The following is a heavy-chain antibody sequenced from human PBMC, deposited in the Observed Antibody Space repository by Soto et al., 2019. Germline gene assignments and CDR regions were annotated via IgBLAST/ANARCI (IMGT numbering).Heavy chain of an antibody. V-gene: IGHV3-73*01. J-gene: IGHJ4*02. CDR1: GFTFSGSA. CDR2: IRSKANNYAT. D-gene: IGHD4-17*01. Sequence: EVQLVESGGGLVQPGESLKLSCAVSGFTFSGSAMHWVRQASGKGLEWVGRIRSKANNYATAYAASVKGRFTISRDDSKNTAYLQMNSLKSEDTAVYYCTGGYGDYVRDYWGQGTLVTVSS. CDR3: TGGYGDYVRDY.